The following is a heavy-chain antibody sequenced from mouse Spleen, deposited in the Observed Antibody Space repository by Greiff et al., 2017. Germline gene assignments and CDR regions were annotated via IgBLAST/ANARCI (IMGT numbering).Heavy chain of an antibody. CDR1: GFNIKDYY. V-gene: IGHV14-2*01. CDR3: ARGSDGYNFDY. Sequence: EVKLMESGAELVKPGASVKLSCTASGFNIKDYYMHWVKQRPEQGLEWIGRIDPEDGETKYAPKFQGKATITADTSSNTAYLQLSSLTSEDTGVYYWARGSDGYNFDYWGQGTTLTVSS. CDR2: IDPEDGET. J-gene: IGHJ2*01. D-gene: IGHD2-3*01.